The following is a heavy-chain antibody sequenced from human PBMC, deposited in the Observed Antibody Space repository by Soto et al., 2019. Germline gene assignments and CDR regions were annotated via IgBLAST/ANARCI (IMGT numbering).Heavy chain of an antibody. CDR3: ARGRYYYDSSGQRNWFDP. CDR2: INHSGST. CDR1: GGSFSGYY. D-gene: IGHD3-22*01. Sequence: SETLSLTCAVYGGSFSGYYWSWIRQPPGKGLEWIGEINHSGSTNYNPSLKSRVTISVDTSKNQFSLKLSSVTAADTAVYYCARGRYYYDSSGQRNWFDPWGQGTLVTVSS. J-gene: IGHJ5*02. V-gene: IGHV4-34*01.